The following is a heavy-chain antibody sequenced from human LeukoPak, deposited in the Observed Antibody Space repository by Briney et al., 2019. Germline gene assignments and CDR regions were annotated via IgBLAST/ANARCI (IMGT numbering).Heavy chain of an antibody. CDR2: IGTSRSII. V-gene: IGHV3-48*02. CDR1: GFTFSSYS. D-gene: IGHD4-23*01. Sequence: GGSLRLSCAASGFTFSSYSMNWVRQTPGKGLEWVSYIGTSRSIIYYADSVKGRFTISRDNAKNSPYLQMNSLRDEDTAVYYCARHDYAGNSGDYWGQGTLVTVSS. CDR3: ARHDYAGNSGDY. J-gene: IGHJ4*02.